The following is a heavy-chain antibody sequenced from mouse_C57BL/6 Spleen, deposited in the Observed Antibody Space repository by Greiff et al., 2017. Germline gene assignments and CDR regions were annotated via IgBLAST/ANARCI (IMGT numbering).Heavy chain of an antibody. CDR1: GYSITSGYY. V-gene: IGHV3-6*01. CDR2: ISYDGSN. CDR3: ARSVYGNYVWYFDV. Sequence: EVQLQESGPGLVKPSQSLSLTCSVTGYSITSGYYWNWIRQFPGNKLEWMGYISYDGSNNYNPSLKNRISITRDTSKNQFFLKLNSVTTEDTATYYCARSVYGNYVWYFDVWGTGTTVTVSS. D-gene: IGHD2-10*02. J-gene: IGHJ1*03.